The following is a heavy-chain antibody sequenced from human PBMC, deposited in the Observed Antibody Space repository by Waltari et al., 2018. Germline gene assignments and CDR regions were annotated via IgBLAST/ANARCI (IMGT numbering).Heavy chain of an antibody. CDR3: AKPEDTGNYCPLTVGCYLDH. CDR2: INDNGGRT. Sequence: VQLVESGGGLVQPGGSLRLSCAAYGFTSSSYAMTWVRLAPGKGLEWVSSINDNGGRTYYADSVKGRFSISRDNSENTLFLQMNALRAEDTAIYYCAKPEDTGNYCPLTVGCYLDHWGQGTLVTVSS. D-gene: IGHD4-4*01. V-gene: IGHV3-23*04. CDR1: GFTSSSYA. J-gene: IGHJ4*02.